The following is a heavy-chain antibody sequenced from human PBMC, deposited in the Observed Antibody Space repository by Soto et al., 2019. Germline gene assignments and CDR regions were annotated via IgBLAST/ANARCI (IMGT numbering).Heavy chain of an antibody. V-gene: IGHV4-61*08. D-gene: IGHD3-22*01. CDR2: IYYSGGT. Sequence: SETLSLTCAVSGGSISSGGYSWSWIRQPPGKGLGWIGYIYYSGGTRYNPSLKSRVTISVDTSKKQFSLTLSSVTAADTAVYYCAADTSGYYQFDYWGQGTLVTVSS. CDR3: AADTSGYYQFDY. CDR1: GGSISSGGYS. J-gene: IGHJ4*02.